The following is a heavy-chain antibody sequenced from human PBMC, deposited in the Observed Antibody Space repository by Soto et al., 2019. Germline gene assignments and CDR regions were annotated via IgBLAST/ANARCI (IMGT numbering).Heavy chain of an antibody. V-gene: IGHV3-7*02. J-gene: IGHJ1*01. CDR1: GFTFSSYW. CDR2: IKQDGSEI. Sequence: EVQLVESGGGLVQPGGSLRLSCAASGFTFSSYWMSWVRQGPEKGPEWVAHIKQDGSEIYYVDSVEGRFTISRENAKSASYLQMPSLRAEDTAVDHCVKSSSAIPAASWGQGTLVTVSS. D-gene: IGHD3-16*01. CDR3: VKSSSAIPAAS.